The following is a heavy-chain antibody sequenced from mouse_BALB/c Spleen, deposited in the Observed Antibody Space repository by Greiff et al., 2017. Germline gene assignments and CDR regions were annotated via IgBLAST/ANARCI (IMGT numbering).Heavy chain of an antibody. V-gene: IGHV5-17*02. CDR3: ARLGDGYEYYYAMDY. D-gene: IGHD1-2*01. CDR1: GFTFSSFG. J-gene: IGHJ4*01. Sequence: EVQLQESGGGLVQPGGSRKLSCAASGFTFSSFGMHWVRQAPEKGLEWVAYISSGSSTIYYADTVKGRFTISRDNPKNTLFLQMTSLRSEDTAMYYCARLGDGYEYYYAMDYWGQGTSVTVSS. CDR2: ISSGSSTI.